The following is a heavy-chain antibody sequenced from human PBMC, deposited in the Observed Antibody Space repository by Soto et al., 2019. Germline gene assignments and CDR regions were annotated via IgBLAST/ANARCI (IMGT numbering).Heavy chain of an antibody. Sequence: SETLSLTCTVSGGSISSGGYYWSWIRQHPGKGLEWIGYIYYSGSTYYNPSLKSRVTISVDTSKNQFSLKLISVTAADTAVYYCARAPLNDYGDCWFDPWGQGTLVTVSS. CDR2: IYYSGST. J-gene: IGHJ5*02. CDR3: ARAPLNDYGDCWFDP. CDR1: GGSISSGGYY. D-gene: IGHD4-17*01. V-gene: IGHV4-31*03.